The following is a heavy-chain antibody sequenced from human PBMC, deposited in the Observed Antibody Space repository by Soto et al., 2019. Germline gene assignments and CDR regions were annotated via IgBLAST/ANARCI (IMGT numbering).Heavy chain of an antibody. CDR1: DNIFTNYG. D-gene: IGHD1-1*01. V-gene: IGHV1-18*01. Sequence: ASVKVSCKASDNIFTNYGITWVRQAPGQGLEWMGWISAYKGDTKYAQKFQGRVTMTTDTSSGTVYMEVRSLTSDDTAVYYCARYYPGSTGMADYWGQGTLVTVSS. CDR3: ARYYPGSTGMADY. CDR2: ISAYKGDT. J-gene: IGHJ4*02.